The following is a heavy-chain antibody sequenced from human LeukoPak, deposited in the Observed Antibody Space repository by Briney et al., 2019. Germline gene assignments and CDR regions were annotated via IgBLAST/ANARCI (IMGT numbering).Heavy chain of an antibody. CDR3: ARQDNYGSVYYFDY. CDR2: IYYSGST. V-gene: IGHV4-59*08. D-gene: IGHD3-10*01. CDR1: GGSISSYY. Sequence: PSETLSLTCTVSGGSISSYYWSWIRQPPGKGLEWIGYIYYSGSTNYNPSLKSRVTISVDTSKNQFSLKLSSVTAADTAVYYCARQDNYGSVYYFDYWGQGTLVTVSS. J-gene: IGHJ4*02.